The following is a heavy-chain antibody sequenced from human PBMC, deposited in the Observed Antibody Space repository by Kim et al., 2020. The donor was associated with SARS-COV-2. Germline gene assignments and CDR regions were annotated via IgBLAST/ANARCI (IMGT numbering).Heavy chain of an antibody. D-gene: IGHD1-20*01. Sequence: KFQGRVTMTRDTSTSPVYMELSSLRSEDTAVYYCARSYNWNQKTDWFDPWGQGTLVTVSS. CDR3: ARSYNWNQKTDWFDP. V-gene: IGHV1-46*01. J-gene: IGHJ5*02.